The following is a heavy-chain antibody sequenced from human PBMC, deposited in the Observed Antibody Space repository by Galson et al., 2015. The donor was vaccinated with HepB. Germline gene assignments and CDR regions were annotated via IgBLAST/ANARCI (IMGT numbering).Heavy chain of an antibody. CDR1: GFTFSNYA. CDR2: ISGSGGST. V-gene: IGHV3-23*01. J-gene: IGHJ6*02. CDR3: AKRYYSDSSGYYFSYHGLDV. Sequence: SLRLSCAASGFTFSNYAMSWVRQAPGKGLEWVSGISGSGGSTYYADSVKGRFTISRDNSKNTLYLQMNSLRAEDTAVYYCAKRYYSDSSGYYFSYHGLDVWGQGTTVTVSS. D-gene: IGHD3-22*01.